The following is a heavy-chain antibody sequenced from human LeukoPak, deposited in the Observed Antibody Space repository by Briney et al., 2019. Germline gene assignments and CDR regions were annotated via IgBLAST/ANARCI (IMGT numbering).Heavy chain of an antibody. CDR3: AGDYNGSGNYFKH. V-gene: IGHV4-59*01. J-gene: IGHJ4*02. Sequence: SETLSLTCSVSGGSITRDYWSWIRQPPGKGREWLGYMYSSGSTNYNPSLKSRVIISVDTSKNQFSLKLSSVTAADTAVYYCAGDYNGSGNYFKHWGQGTLVTVSS. CDR2: MYSSGST. CDR1: GGSITRDY. D-gene: IGHD3-10*01.